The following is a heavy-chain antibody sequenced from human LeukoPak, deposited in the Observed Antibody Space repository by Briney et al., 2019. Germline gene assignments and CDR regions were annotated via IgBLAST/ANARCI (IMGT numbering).Heavy chain of an antibody. CDR1: GGSISSSSYY. CDR2: IYYSGST. D-gene: IGHD4-11*01. V-gene: IGHV4-39*02. CDR3: ARERLHDYSRTLDY. J-gene: IGHJ4*02. Sequence: PSETLSLTCTVSGGSISSSSYYWGWIRQPPGKGLEWIGSIYYSGSTYYNPSLKSRVTISVDTSKNQFSLKLSSVTAADTAVYYCARERLHDYSRTLDYWGQGTLVTVSS.